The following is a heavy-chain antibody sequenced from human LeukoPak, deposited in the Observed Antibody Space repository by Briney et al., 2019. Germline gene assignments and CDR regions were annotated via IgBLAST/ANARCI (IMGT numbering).Heavy chain of an antibody. Sequence: GGSLRLSCAASGFTFSSYAMHWVRQAPGKGREWVAVISYDGSNKYYADSVKGRFTISRDNSKNTLYLQMNSLRAEDTAVYYCARVNLAGAAMVKEAFDYWGQGTLVTVSS. D-gene: IGHD5-18*01. J-gene: IGHJ4*02. CDR2: ISYDGSNK. CDR3: ARVNLAGAAMVKEAFDY. V-gene: IGHV3-30*04. CDR1: GFTFSSYA.